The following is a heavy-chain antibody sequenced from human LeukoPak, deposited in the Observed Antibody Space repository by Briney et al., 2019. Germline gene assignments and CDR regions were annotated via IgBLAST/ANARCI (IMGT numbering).Heavy chain of an antibody. J-gene: IGHJ5*02. CDR3: ARGDCSGGSCYTS. CDR2: INAGNGNT. D-gene: IGHD2-15*01. Sequence: ASVKVSCKASGYPFTSYYIHWVRQAPGQRLEWMGWINAGNGNTKYSQEFQGRVTITRDTSASTAYMELSSLRSEDMAVYYCARGDCSGGSCYTSWGQGTLVTVSS. CDR1: GYPFTSYY. V-gene: IGHV1-3*03.